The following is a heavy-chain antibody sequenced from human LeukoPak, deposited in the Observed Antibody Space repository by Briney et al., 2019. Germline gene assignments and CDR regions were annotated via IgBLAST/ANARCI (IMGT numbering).Heavy chain of an antibody. J-gene: IGHJ6*02. Sequence: GGSLRLSCAASGFTFSSYGMHWVRQAPGKGLEWVAVISYDGSNKYYADSVKGRFTISRDNSKNTFYLQMTSLRAVDTAVYYCARDRTYCGVNCFSRGMDVWGQGTTVIVSS. CDR3: ARDRTYCGVNCFSRGMDV. D-gene: IGHD2-21*02. CDR1: GFTFSSYG. CDR2: ISYDGSNK. V-gene: IGHV3-30*03.